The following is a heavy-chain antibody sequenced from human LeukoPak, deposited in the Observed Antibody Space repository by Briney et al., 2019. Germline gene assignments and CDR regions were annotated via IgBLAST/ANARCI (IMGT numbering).Heavy chain of an antibody. J-gene: IGHJ3*02. CDR1: GFTFSSYD. CDR2: IGTAGDT. CDR3: ARGRSYYDSSGYHDAFDI. V-gene: IGHV3-13*01. D-gene: IGHD3-22*01. Sequence: GGSLRLSCAASGFTFSSYDMHWVRQATGKGLEWVSAIGTAGDTYYPDSVKGRFTISRENAKNSLYLQMNSLRAGDTAVYYCARGRSYYDSSGYHDAFDIWGQGTMVTVSS.